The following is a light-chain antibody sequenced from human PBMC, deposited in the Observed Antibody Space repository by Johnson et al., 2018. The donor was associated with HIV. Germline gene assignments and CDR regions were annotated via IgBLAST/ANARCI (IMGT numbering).Light chain of an antibody. Sequence: QSVLTQPPSVSAAPGQKVTISCSGSSSNIGNNYVSWYQQLPGTAPKLLIYENNKRPSGIPDRFSGSKSGTSATLGITGLQTGDEADYCCGTWDSSLRSYVFGTGTQVTVL. J-gene: IGLJ1*01. CDR2: ENN. CDR3: GTWDSSLRSYV. V-gene: IGLV1-51*02. CDR1: SSNIGNNY.